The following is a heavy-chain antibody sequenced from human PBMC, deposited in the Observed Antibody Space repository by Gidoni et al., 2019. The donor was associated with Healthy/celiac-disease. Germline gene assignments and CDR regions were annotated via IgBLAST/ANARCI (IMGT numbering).Heavy chain of an antibody. V-gene: IGHV3-30-3*01. CDR2: ISYDGSNK. J-gene: IGHJ4*02. Sequence: QVQLVESGGGVVQPGRSLRLSCAASGFTFSSYAMHWVRQAPGKGLELVAVISYDGSNKYYADSVKGRFTISRDNSKNTLYLQMNSLRAEDTAVYYCARDLTFHYYGSGXYXYWGQGTLVTVSS. CDR3: ARDLTFHYYGSGXYXY. D-gene: IGHD3-10*01. CDR1: GFTFSSYA.